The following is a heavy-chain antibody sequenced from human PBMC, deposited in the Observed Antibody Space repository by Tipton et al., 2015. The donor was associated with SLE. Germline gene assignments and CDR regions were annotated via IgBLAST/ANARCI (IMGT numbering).Heavy chain of an antibody. Sequence: TLSLTCTVSGGSISSYYWSWIRQPPGKGLEWIGYIYYSGSTNYNPSLKSRVTISVDTSKNQFSLKLSSATAADTAVYYCARGKQQLGYGLDPWGQGTLVTVSS. V-gene: IGHV4-59*01. CDR3: ARGKQQLGYGLDP. D-gene: IGHD6-13*01. CDR2: IYYSGST. CDR1: GGSISSYY. J-gene: IGHJ5*02.